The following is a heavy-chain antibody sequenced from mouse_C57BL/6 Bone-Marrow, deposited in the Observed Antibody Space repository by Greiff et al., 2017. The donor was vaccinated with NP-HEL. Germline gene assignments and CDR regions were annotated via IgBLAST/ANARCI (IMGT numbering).Heavy chain of an antibody. CDR1: GFTFSSYA. J-gene: IGHJ4*01. D-gene: IGHD2-1*01. CDR2: ISSGGDYI. CDR3: TRDQEGNYVNYAMDY. V-gene: IGHV5-9-1*02. Sequence: EVMLVESGEGLVKPGGSLKLSCAASGFTFSSYAMSWVRQTPEKRLEWVAYISSGGDYIYYADTVKGRFTISRDNARNTLYLHMSSLKSEDTAMYYWTRDQEGNYVNYAMDYWGQGTSVTVSS.